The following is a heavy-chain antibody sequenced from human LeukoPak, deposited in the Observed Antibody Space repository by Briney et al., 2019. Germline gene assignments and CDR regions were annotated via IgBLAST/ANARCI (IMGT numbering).Heavy chain of an antibody. V-gene: IGHV3-23*01. CDR2: ISGSGGST. J-gene: IGHJ4*02. Sequence: PGGSLRLSCAASGFTFSCYAMSWVRQAPGKGLEWVSAISGSGGSTYYADSVKGRFTISRDNSKNTLYLQMNSLRAEDTAVYYCAKASVDYDILTGYSDYDYWGQGTLVTVSS. CDR1: GFTFSCYA. D-gene: IGHD3-9*01. CDR3: AKASVDYDILTGYSDYDY.